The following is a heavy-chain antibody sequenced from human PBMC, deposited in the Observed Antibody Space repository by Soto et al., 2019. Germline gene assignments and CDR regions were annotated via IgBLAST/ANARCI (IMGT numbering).Heavy chain of an antibody. CDR3: ASLTTGGGREIDY. CDR1: GFTFSSYA. Sequence: GGSLRLSCAASGFTFSSYAMHWVRQAPGKGLEWVAVISYDGSNKYYADSVKGRFTISRDNSKNTLYLQMNSLRAEDTAVYYCASLTTGGGREIDYWGQGTLVTVSS. CDR2: ISYDGSNK. J-gene: IGHJ4*02. V-gene: IGHV3-30-3*01. D-gene: IGHD4-17*01.